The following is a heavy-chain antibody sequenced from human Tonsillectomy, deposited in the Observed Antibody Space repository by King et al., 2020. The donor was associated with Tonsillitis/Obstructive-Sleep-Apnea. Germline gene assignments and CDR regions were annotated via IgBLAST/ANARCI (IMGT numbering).Heavy chain of an antibody. V-gene: IGHV4-61*01. CDR1: GGSVSSGSFY. Sequence: QLQESGPGLVKPSETLSLTCTVSGGSVSSGSFYWSWIRQPPGKGLEWIGYVFYGGSTNYNPSLGSRVTISVHTSKNQFSLKLSSVTAADTAVYYCARVERYCSGGICYSGFVFDYWGQGTLVTVSS. D-gene: IGHD2-15*01. CDR2: VFYGGST. J-gene: IGHJ4*02. CDR3: ARVERYCSGGICYSGFVFDY.